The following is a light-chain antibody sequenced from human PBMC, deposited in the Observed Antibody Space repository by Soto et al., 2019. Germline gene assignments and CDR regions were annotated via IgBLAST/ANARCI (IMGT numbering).Light chain of an antibody. V-gene: IGKV1-27*01. J-gene: IGKJ1*01. CDR2: AAS. Sequence: DIQMTLSPSSLSASVGDRVTFTCRASRDITNHLAWYQQKPGKVPKLLIYAASTLQSGVPSRFSGSGSGTDFTLTIGSLQPEDVATYFCLTYNSGLWTFGQGTKVEIK. CDR3: LTYNSGLWT. CDR1: RDITNH.